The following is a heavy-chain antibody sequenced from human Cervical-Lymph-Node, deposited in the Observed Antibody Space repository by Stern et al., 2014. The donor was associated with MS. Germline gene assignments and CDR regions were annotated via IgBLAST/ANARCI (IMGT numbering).Heavy chain of an antibody. V-gene: IGHV1-46*01. Sequence: VQLVESGAEVKKPGASVKVSCKASGYSFTNYYIHWVRQAPGQGLEWMGVITPSGASTSYAQKVQGRVTMTSDTSTSIVYMELSSLRSEDTAVFYCARSFYYDTTGYYNRYFDYWGQGTLVTVSS. CDR3: ARSFYYDTTGYYNRYFDY. D-gene: IGHD3-22*01. CDR1: GYSFTNYY. J-gene: IGHJ4*02. CDR2: ITPSGAST.